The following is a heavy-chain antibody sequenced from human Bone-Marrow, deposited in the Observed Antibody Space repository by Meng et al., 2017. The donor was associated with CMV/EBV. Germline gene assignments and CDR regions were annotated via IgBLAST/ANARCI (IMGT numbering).Heavy chain of an antibody. J-gene: IGHJ6*02. V-gene: IGHV3-53*01. CDR3: ARRYCSSSICPRGSYGMDV. CDR1: GFTVSTHY. D-gene: IGHD2-2*01. Sequence: GGSLRLSCAASGFTVSTHYMSWVRQAPGKGLEWVSVIYSGGNTYYAESVKGRFTISRDNSENTLYLEMNSLRAEDTAVYYCARRYCSSSICPRGSYGMDVWGQGTTVTVSS. CDR2: IYSGGNT.